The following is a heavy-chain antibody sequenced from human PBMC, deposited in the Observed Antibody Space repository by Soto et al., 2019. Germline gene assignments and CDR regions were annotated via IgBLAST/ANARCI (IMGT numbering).Heavy chain of an antibody. CDR3: ARELTGTILYGMDV. D-gene: IGHD1-7*01. J-gene: IGHJ6*02. Sequence: GGSLRLSCAASGFSFSKFWMSWVRQAPGKGLEWVANIRQDGSEKNYGDSVKGRFTISRDNAKNSLYLQLNTQRAEDTAVYSCARELTGTILYGMDVWGQGTTVTVSS. CDR1: GFSFSKFW. CDR2: IRQDGSEK. V-gene: IGHV3-7*01.